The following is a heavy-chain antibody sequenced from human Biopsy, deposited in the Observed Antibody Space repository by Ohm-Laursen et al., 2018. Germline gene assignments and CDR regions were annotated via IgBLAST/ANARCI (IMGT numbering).Heavy chain of an antibody. V-gene: IGHV3-30*18. CDR2: ISYDGSKK. Sequence: SLRLSCTAPGFSFNSYGMHWVRQAPGKGLEWVAFISYDGSKKYYGDSVKGRFTISRDNSKSTLYLQMNSLRAEDTAVYYCAKTLGDSYGSRYFDYWGQGTLVTVSS. CDR3: AKTLGDSYGSRYFDY. D-gene: IGHD5-18*01. J-gene: IGHJ4*02. CDR1: GFSFNSYG.